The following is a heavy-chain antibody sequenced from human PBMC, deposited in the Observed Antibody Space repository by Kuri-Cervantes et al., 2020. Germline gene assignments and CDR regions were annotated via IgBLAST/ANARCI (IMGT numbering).Heavy chain of an antibody. Sequence: GGSLRLSCVASGVAFSNSGMHWVRQAPGKGLEWVAFMSGDGKNKYHAGSVKGRFTISRDNDKNTLFLEMNNLMAGDTAVYYCARDLLDPWGQGTLVTVSS. V-gene: IGHV3-30*03. CDR3: ARDLLDP. CDR2: MSGDGKNK. CDR1: GVAFSNSG. J-gene: IGHJ5*02.